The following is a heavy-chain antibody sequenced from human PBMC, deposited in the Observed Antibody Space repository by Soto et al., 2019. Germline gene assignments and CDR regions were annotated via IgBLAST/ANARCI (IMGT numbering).Heavy chain of an antibody. D-gene: IGHD6-19*01. V-gene: IGHV3-9*01. CDR3: XXXXQWYPEDYFDS. CDR2: IXXXXGXX. J-gene: IGHJ4*02. Sequence: EVQLVESGGALVQPGRSLRLSCEASGFTFEEYAMHWVRQAPGKGLEWVSGIXXXXGXXDYADSVKGRFTISRDNAKXXXXXXXXXXXXXXXXXXXXXXXXQWYPEDYFDSWGQGTLVTVS. CDR1: GFTFEEYA.